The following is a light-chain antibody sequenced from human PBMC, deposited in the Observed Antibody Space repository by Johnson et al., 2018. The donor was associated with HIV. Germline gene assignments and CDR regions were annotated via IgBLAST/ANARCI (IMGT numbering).Light chain of an antibody. CDR2: ENN. CDR3: GTGDSSLSAYA. Sequence: QSVLTQPPSVSAAPGQKVTISCSGSSSNVGNNYVSWYQCLPGTAPKLLIFENNKRPSGIPDRFSGSKSGTSATLGITGLQTGDEADYYCGTGDSSLSAYAFGTGTNVTVL. V-gene: IGLV1-51*02. CDR1: SSNVGNNY. J-gene: IGLJ1*01.